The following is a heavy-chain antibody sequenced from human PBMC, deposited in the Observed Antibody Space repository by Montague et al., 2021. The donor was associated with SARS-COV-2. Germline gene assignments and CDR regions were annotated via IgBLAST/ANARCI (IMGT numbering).Heavy chain of an antibody. CDR1: GFSLTTSGVG. Sequence: PALVKPTQTLTLTCTFSGFSLTTSGVGVGWIRQPPGKALECLALTYWNDDMRYSPSLKNRLSVSKDDSKNQVVLTMTNMETVDTGTYYCTYKKSGWPIEFGHWGQGALVTVSS. J-gene: IGHJ4*02. V-gene: IGHV2-5*01. D-gene: IGHD6-19*01. CDR2: TYWNDDM. CDR3: TYKKSGWPIEFGH.